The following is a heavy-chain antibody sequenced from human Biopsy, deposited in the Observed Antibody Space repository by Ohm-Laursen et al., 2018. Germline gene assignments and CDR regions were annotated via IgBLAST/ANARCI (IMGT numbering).Heavy chain of an antibody. CDR3: ARNTGWYGDLYYFDY. Sequence: ASVKVSCKASGYSFTSYYMHWVRQAPGQGPEWMGMINPSGSTTSYPQIFQGRVTMTRDTSKSTVYMELSSLRSADTAVYFCARNTGWYGDLYYFDYWGQGTLVTVSS. J-gene: IGHJ4*02. CDR1: GYSFTSYY. V-gene: IGHV1-46*01. D-gene: IGHD6-19*01. CDR2: INPSGSTT.